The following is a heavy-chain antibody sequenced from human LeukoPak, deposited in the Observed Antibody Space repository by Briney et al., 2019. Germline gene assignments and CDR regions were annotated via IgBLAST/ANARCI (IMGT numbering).Heavy chain of an antibody. CDR1: GFTFSRSS. V-gene: IGHV3-21*04. D-gene: IGHD3-16*02. Sequence: GGSLRLSCAASGFTFSRSSMNWVRQAPGKGLEWVSSISSGSSYIYYADSVKGRFAISRDNAKNTLYLQMNSLRAENTAVYYCASGIMITFGGVIEVWGQGTLVTVSS. CDR2: ISSGSSYI. CDR3: ASGIMITFGGVIEV. J-gene: IGHJ4*02.